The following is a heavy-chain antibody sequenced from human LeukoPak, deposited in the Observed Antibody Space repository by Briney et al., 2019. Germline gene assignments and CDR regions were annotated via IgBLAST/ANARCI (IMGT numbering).Heavy chain of an antibody. Sequence: GGSLRLSCAASGFTFSSYGMHWVRQAPGKGLEWVAFIRYDGSNKYYADSVKGRFTISRDNSKNTLYLQVNSLRADDTAVYYCAKAGGDSIVVDGMAYYLTYGGRGTVVAVSP. CDR3: AKAGGDSIVVDGMAYYLTY. D-gene: IGHD2-15*01. CDR1: GFTFSSYG. CDR2: IRYDGSNK. J-gene: IGHJ4*02. V-gene: IGHV3-30*02.